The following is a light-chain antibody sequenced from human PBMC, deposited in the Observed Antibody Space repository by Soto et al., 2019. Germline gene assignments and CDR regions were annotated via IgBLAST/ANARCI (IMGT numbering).Light chain of an antibody. Sequence: DIVLTQSPGTLSLSAGEGATLSCRASQGVSNSYLAWYQQKPGQAPRLLIYGASSRATGIPDRFGGSGSGTDFTLTISSLEPEDFAVYFCQQYGSSPLTFGQGTKVDIK. J-gene: IGKJ1*01. CDR2: GAS. V-gene: IGKV3-20*01. CDR1: QGVSNSY. CDR3: QQYGSSPLT.